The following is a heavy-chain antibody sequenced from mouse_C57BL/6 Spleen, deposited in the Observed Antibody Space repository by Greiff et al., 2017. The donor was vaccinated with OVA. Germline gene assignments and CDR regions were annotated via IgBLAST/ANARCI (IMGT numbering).Heavy chain of an antibody. D-gene: IGHD1-1*01. CDR2: IYPGSGNT. Sequence: QVQLQQSGAELVRPGASVKLSCKASGYTFTDYYINWVKQRPGQGLEWIARIYPGSGNTYYNEKFKGKATLTAEKSSSTAYMQLSSLTSEDSAVYFCARKFSYYGSSYAMDYWGQGTSVTVSS. CDR1: GYTFTDYY. V-gene: IGHV1-76*01. CDR3: ARKFSYYGSSYAMDY. J-gene: IGHJ4*01.